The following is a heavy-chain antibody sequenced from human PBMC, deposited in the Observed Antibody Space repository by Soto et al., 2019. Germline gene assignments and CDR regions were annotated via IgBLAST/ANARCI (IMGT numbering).Heavy chain of an antibody. J-gene: IGHJ5*02. Sequence: QVQLVQSGAEVKKPGASVKVSCKASGYTFTSYGISWVRQAPGQGLEWTGWISADNGNTNYAQKLQGRVTMTTDTSTSTAYMELRSLRSDDTAVYYCATDCSSTTCYPWNWFDPWGQGTLVTVSS. D-gene: IGHD2-2*01. CDR1: GYTFTSYG. V-gene: IGHV1-18*01. CDR2: ISADNGNT. CDR3: ATDCSSTTCYPWNWFDP.